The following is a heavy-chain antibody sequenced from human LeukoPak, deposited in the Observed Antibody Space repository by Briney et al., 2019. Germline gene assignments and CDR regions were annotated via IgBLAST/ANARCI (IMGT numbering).Heavy chain of an antibody. Sequence: GGSLRLSCAASGFTFSSYWMSWVRQAPGKGLEWVANIKQDGSEEYYVDSVKGRFTISRDNAKNSLYLQMNSLRAEDTAVYYCARNGGFGELSGWGQGTLVTVSS. CDR3: ARNGGFGELSG. CDR2: IKQDGSEE. D-gene: IGHD3-10*01. V-gene: IGHV3-7*01. J-gene: IGHJ4*02. CDR1: GFTFSSYW.